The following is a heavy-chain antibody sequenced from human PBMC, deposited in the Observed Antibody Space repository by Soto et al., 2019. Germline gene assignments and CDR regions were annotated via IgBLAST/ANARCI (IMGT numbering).Heavy chain of an antibody. CDR2: INHSGST. CDR1: GGSCSGYY. V-gene: IGHV4-34*01. Sequence: XETLSLTCTVSGGSCSGYYWSWIRQPPGKGLEWIGEINHSGSTNYNPSLKSRVTISVDRSKNQFSLKLSSVTAADTAVYYCASSHAGAHITAAVHWGQGTLVTVSS. CDR3: ASSHAGAHITAAVH. D-gene: IGHD6-13*01. J-gene: IGHJ4*02.